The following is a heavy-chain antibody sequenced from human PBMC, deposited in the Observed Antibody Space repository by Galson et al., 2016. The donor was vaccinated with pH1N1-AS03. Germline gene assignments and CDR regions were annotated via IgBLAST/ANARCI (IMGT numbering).Heavy chain of an antibody. CDR2: ISPIFGSA. D-gene: IGHD3-10*01. CDR1: GGTLNNYA. CDR3: ARGLTYHFGSGSVF. J-gene: IGHJ4*02. V-gene: IGHV1-69*06. Sequence: SVKVSCKASGGTLNNYAINWVRQAPGQGLEWMGGISPIFGSANHAQKFQGRVTITADIFTHTVYMELSSLRSEDTAVYHCARGLTYHFGSGSVFWGQGTLVTVSS.